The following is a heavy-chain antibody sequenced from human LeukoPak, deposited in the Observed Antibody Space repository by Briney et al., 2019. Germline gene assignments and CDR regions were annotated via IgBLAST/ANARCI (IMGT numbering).Heavy chain of an antibody. CDR1: GFTFSSYW. CDR3: ARGQRFCSGGTCNSDGFDV. J-gene: IGHJ3*01. V-gene: IGHV3-7*04. Sequence: GGSLRLSCAASGFTFSSYWMSWVRQAPGKGLEWVANIKQDGSEKYYVDSVKGRFTISRDNAKNILYLQMNSLRVEDTATYFCARGQRFCSGGTCNSDGFDVWGQGTMVTVSP. CDR2: IKQDGSEK. D-gene: IGHD2-15*01.